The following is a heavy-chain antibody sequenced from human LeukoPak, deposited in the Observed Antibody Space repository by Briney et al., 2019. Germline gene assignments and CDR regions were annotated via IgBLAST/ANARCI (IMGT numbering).Heavy chain of an antibody. CDR1: GFTFSSYG. D-gene: IGHD3-16*01. J-gene: IGHJ4*02. V-gene: IGHV3-30*18. Sequence: PGGSLRLSCAASGFTFSSYGMHWVRQAPGKGLEWVAVISYDRSNKYYADSVKGRFTISRDNSKNTLYLQMSSLKTEDTAVYYCAKRGDGGHKSLEYWGQGTLVIVSS. CDR2: ISYDRSNK. CDR3: AKRGDGGHKSLEY.